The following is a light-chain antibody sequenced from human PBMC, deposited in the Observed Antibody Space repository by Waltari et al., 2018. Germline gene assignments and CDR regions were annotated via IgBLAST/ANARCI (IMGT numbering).Light chain of an antibody. CDR2: DNI. J-gene: IGLJ3*02. Sequence: QSVLTQPPSVSGAPGQRVTIPCTGSSSNVGAGFDLHWYQQLPGTAPKLRIYDNINRPSGVPDRFSGSKSGTSASLAIAGLQAEDEAYYYCQSYDVSLSAWVFGGGTKVTVL. V-gene: IGLV1-40*01. CDR3: QSYDVSLSAWV. CDR1: SSNVGAGFD.